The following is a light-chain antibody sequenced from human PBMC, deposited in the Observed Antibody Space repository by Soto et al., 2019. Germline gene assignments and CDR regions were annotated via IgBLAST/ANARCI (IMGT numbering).Light chain of an antibody. CDR1: SSDVGIYNY. CDR2: EVT. V-gene: IGLV2-14*01. Sequence: QSALTQPASVSGSPGQSIAISCTGSSSDVGIYNYVSWYQQHPGKVPKLIIYEVTYRPSGIPDRFSGSKSGITASLTISRLQAEDEGHYYCSSYTSSNTLVFGGGTKLTVL. CDR3: SSYTSSNTLV. J-gene: IGLJ3*02.